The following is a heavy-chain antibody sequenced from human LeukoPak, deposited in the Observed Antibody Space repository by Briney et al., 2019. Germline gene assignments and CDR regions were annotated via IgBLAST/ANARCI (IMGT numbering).Heavy chain of an antibody. CDR2: ISGDGGST. V-gene: IGHV3-43*02. J-gene: IGHJ4*02. CDR3: AKTSTNYYDSSEFGY. CDR1: GFPFDDFA. D-gene: IGHD3-22*01. Sequence: PGGALSLSCAASGFPFDDFAMHWVRQAPGKGLEWVSLISGDGGSTYYADSVKGRFTISRDNSKNSLYLQMNSLRTEDTALYYCAKTSTNYYDSSEFGYWGQGTLVTVSS.